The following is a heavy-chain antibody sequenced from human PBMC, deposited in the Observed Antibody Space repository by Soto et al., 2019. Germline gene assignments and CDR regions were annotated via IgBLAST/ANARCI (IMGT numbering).Heavy chain of an antibody. CDR2: TYYRSKWYN. CDR1: GDSVSSNSAA. J-gene: IGHJ6*02. V-gene: IGHV6-1*01. CDR3: ARVNVRTGTVRGPEENYGMDV. Sequence: KQSQTLSLTCAISGDSVSSNSAAWNWIRQSPSRGLEWLGRTYYRSKWYNDYAVSVKSRITINPDTSKNQFSLQLNSVTPEDTAVYYCARVNVRTGTVRGPEENYGMDVWGQGTTVTVSS. D-gene: IGHD1-7*01.